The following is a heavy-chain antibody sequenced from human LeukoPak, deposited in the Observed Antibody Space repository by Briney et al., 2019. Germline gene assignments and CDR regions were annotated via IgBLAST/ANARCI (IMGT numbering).Heavy chain of an antibody. J-gene: IGHJ2*01. CDR3: ARTVTTYWYFDL. Sequence: PGGSLRLSCAASGFTFGSYSMNWVRQAPGKGLEWVSYISSSSSTIYYADSVKGRLTISRDNAKNSLYLQMNSLRAEDTAVYYCARTVTTYWYFDLWGRGTLVTVSS. CDR2: ISSSSSTI. D-gene: IGHD4-17*01. V-gene: IGHV3-48*01. CDR1: GFTFGSYS.